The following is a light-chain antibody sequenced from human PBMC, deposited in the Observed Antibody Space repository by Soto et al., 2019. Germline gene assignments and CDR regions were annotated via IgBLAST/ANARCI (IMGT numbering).Light chain of an antibody. CDR3: SSYAGSNNFGV. J-gene: IGLJ1*01. CDR2: EVS. CDR1: HREFGCYNY. Sequence: SLLAQPPPPSRSPGQSVTISRPGTHREFGCYNYVSWYQQHPGKAPKLMIYEVSKRPSGVPDRFSGSKSGNTASLTVSGLQAEDEADYYCSSYAGSNNFGVFGTGTKVTVL. V-gene: IGLV2-8*01.